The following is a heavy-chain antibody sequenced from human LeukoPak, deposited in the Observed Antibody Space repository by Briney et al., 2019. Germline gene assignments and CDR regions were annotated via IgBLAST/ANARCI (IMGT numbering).Heavy chain of an antibody. CDR1: EFTFSSFT. J-gene: IGHJ4*02. V-gene: IGHV3-30*04. CDR2: ISYDGRNK. Sequence: PGGSLRLSCAASEFTFSSFTMHWVRQAPGKGLEWVAVISYDGRNKYYADSVKGRFTISRDNSKNTLYLQMNSLRPEDTAVYYCARAPLHSNGWSFDYWGQGTLVTVPS. CDR3: ARAPLHSNGWSFDY. D-gene: IGHD6-19*01.